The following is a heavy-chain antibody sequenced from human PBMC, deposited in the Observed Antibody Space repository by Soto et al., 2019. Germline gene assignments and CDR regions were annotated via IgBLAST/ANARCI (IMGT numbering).Heavy chain of an antibody. J-gene: IGHJ6*02. V-gene: IGHV3-11*06. CDR3: ARRTISRRGFYYYYGMDV. D-gene: IGHD2-2*01. CDR2: ISSSSSYT. CDR1: GFTFSDYY. Sequence: GGSLRLSCAASGFTFSDYYMSWIRQAPGKGLEWVSYISSSSSYTNYADSVKGRFTISRDNAKNSLYLQMNSLRAEDTAVYYCARRTISRRGFYYYYGMDVWGQGTTVTVSS.